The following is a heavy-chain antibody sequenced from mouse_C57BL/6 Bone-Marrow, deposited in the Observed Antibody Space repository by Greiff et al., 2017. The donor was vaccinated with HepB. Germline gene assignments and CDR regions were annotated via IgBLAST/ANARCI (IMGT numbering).Heavy chain of an antibody. CDR1: GYTFTSYW. Sequence: QVQLKQSGAELAKPGASVKLSCKASGYTFTSYWMHWVKQRPGQGLEWIGYINPSSGYTKYNQKFKDKATLTADKSSSTAYMQLSSRTYEDSAVYYCAREDYGSSYYFDYWGQGTTLTVSS. CDR2: INPSSGYT. J-gene: IGHJ2*01. D-gene: IGHD1-1*01. CDR3: AREDYGSSYYFDY. V-gene: IGHV1-7*01.